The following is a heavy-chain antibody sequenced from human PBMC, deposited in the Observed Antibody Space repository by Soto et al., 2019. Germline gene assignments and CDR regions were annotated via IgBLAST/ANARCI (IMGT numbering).Heavy chain of an antibody. CDR3: ARRDLQWAYDY. Sequence: EVQLVESGGGLVQPGGSLRLSCAASGFTFSNYWMHWVRQAPGKGLVWVSRINSDGSSTSYADTVKGRFTISRDNAKNTLYLQMNSLRAEDTAVYYCARRDLQWAYDYWGQGTLVTVSS. V-gene: IGHV3-74*01. J-gene: IGHJ4*02. CDR2: INSDGSST. CDR1: GFTFSNYW. D-gene: IGHD1-26*01.